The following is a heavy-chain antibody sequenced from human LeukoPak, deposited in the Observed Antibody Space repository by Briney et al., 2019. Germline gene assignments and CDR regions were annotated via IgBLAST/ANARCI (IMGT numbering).Heavy chain of an antibody. CDR2: IYYSGST. V-gene: IGHV4-31*03. CDR3: ARDLTGDQFFDP. CDR1: GGSISNDGYY. Sequence: PSQTLSLTCNVSGGSISNDGYYWSWIRQHPGKGLEWLGYIYYSGSTYYNPSLKSRVTLSVDTSKSQFSLRLSSVTAADTAVYYCARDLTGDQFFDPWGRGTLVTVSS. D-gene: IGHD7-27*01. J-gene: IGHJ5*02.